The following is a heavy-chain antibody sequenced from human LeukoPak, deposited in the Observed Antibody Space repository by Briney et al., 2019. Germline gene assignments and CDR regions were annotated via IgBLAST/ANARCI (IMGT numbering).Heavy chain of an antibody. CDR2: IGAYNGNT. CDR3: ARDVFWNDFWSSSDYYFDY. D-gene: IGHD3-3*01. CDR1: GYTFTSYG. V-gene: IGHV1-18*01. J-gene: IGHJ4*02. Sequence: ASVKVSCKASGYTFTSYGISWVRQAPGQGLEWMGWIGAYNGNTNYAQKLQGRVTMTTDTSTSTAYMELRSLRSDDTAVYYCARDVFWNDFWSSSDYYFDYWGQGTLVTVSS.